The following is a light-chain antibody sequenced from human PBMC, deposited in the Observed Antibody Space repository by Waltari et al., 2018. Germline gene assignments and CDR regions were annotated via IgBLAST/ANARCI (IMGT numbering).Light chain of an antibody. J-gene: IGLJ2*01. CDR3: CSYAGSSTHVV. CDR1: SRDVGSYNL. Sequence: QSALTQPASVSGSPGQSITISCTGTSRDVGSYNLVSWYQQHPGKAPTLMIYEVSKRPSGGSNRCSGSKSGNTASLTISGLQAEDEADYYCCSYAGSSTHVVFGGGTKLTVL. CDR2: EVS. V-gene: IGLV2-23*02.